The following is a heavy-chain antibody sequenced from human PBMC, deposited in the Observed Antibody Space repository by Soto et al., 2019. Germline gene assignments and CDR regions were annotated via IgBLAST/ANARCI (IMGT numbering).Heavy chain of an antibody. Sequence: QVQLVESGGGVVQPGRSLRLSCAASGFTFSSYAMHWVRQAPGKGLEWVAVISYDGSNKYYADSVKGRFTISRDNSKNTRYLQRNSLRAEDTAVYYCARPLWRGDYNWGYFDLWGRGTLVTVSS. CDR1: GFTFSSYA. CDR3: ARPLWRGDYNWGYFDL. CDR2: ISYDGSNK. D-gene: IGHD4-17*01. V-gene: IGHV3-30-3*01. J-gene: IGHJ2*01.